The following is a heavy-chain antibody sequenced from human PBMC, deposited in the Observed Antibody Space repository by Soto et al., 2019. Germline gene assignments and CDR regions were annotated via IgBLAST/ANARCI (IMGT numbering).Heavy chain of an antibody. J-gene: IGHJ5*02. CDR1: GGSISSGGYY. V-gene: IGHV4-31*03. D-gene: IGHD2-2*01. CDR3: ARGYCSSTSCYPNWFDP. Sequence: PSETLSLTCTVSGGSISSGGYYWSWIRQHPGKGLEWIGYIYYSGSTYYNPSLKSRVTISVDTSKNQFSLKLSSVTAADTAVYYCARGYCSSTSCYPNWFDPWGQGTLVTVSS. CDR2: IYYSGST.